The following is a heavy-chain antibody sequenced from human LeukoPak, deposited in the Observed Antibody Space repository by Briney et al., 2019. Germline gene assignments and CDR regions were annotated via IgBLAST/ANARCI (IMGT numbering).Heavy chain of an antibody. CDR1: GITFTGFA. CDR2: IRSKANSYAT. D-gene: IGHD3-22*01. Sequence: AGGSLRLSCAASGITFTGFAMPWVRQASGKGLEWVGRIRSKANSYATAYAASVTGRVTISRDDSKNTAYMQMNSLKTEDTAVYYCTRMIVVADYWGQGTLVTVSS. J-gene: IGHJ4*02. CDR3: TRMIVVADY. V-gene: IGHV3-73*01.